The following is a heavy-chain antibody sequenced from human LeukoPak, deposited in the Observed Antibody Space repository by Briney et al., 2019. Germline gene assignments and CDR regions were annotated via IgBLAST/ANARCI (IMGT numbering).Heavy chain of an antibody. V-gene: IGHV4-34*01. Sequence: SETLSLTCAVYGGSFSGYYWSWIRQPPGKGLEWIGEINHSGSTNYNPSLKSRVTISVDTSKNQFSLKLSSVTAADTAVYYCARRTAAGTSKSFDYWGQGTLVTVSS. CDR1: GGSFSGYY. D-gene: IGHD6-13*01. J-gene: IGHJ4*02. CDR3: ARRTAAGTSKSFDY. CDR2: INHSGST.